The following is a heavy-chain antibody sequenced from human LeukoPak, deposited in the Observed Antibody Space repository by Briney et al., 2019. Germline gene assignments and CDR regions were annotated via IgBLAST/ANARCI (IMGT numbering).Heavy chain of an antibody. V-gene: IGHV4-61*02. CDR2: IYTSGTT. CDR1: GGSISSGSFY. Sequence: PSQTLSLTCTVSGGSISSGSFYWSWIRQPAGKGLEWIGRIYTSGTTNYIPSLKSRVTISVDTSKNQFSLRLSSVTAADTAVYYCAREDRWGHAFDIWGQRTMVTVSS. J-gene: IGHJ3*02. D-gene: IGHD7-27*01. CDR3: AREDRWGHAFDI.